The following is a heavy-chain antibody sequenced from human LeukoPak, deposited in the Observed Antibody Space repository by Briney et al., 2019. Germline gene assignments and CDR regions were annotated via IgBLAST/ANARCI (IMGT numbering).Heavy chain of an antibody. CDR1: RYTFTGYY. V-gene: IGHV1-2*06. J-gene: IGHJ6*03. D-gene: IGHD2-15*01. CDR3: LVATTGSYYYYYMDV. CDR2: INPNSGGT. Sequence: ASVKVSCKASRYTFTGYYMHWVRQAPGQGLEWMGRINPNSGGTNYAQKFQGRVTMTRDTSISTAYMELSRLRSDDTAVYYCLVATTGSYYYYYMDVWGKGTTVTVSS.